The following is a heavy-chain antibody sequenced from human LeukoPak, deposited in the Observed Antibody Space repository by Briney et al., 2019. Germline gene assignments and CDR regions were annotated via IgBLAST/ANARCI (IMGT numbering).Heavy chain of an antibody. J-gene: IGHJ3*02. Sequence: PSETLSLTCTVSGGSVSSGSYYWSWIRQPPGKGLEWIGYIYYSGSTNYNPSLKSRVTISVDTSKNQFSLKLSSVTAADTAVYYCARRLRWIQLWSHAFDIWGQGTMVTVSS. CDR2: IYYSGST. CDR1: GGSVSSGSYY. CDR3: ARRLRWIQLWSHAFDI. V-gene: IGHV4-61*01. D-gene: IGHD5-18*01.